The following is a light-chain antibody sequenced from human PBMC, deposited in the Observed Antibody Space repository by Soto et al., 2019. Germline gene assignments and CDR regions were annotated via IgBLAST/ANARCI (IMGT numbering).Light chain of an antibody. V-gene: IGLV2-23*01. CDR2: EGS. J-gene: IGLJ1*01. CDR1: SSDVGSYNL. CDR3: CSYAGSSTNV. Sequence: QSVLTQPASVSGSPGQSITISFTGTSSDVGSYNLVSWYQQHPGKAPKLMIYEGSKRPSGVSNRFSGSKSGNTASLTISGLQAEDEADYYCCSYAGSSTNVFGNGTKLTVL.